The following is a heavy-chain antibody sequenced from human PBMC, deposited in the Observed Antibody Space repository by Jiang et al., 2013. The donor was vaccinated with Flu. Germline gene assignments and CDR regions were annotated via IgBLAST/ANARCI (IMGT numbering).Heavy chain of an antibody. V-gene: IGHV3-30-3*01. D-gene: IGHD6-6*01. J-gene: IGHJ4*02. CDR2: ISYDGSNK. CDR3: ARDAGEYSSSYYFDY. Sequence: AVISYDGSNKYYADSVKGRFTISRDNSKNTLYLQMNSLRAEDTAVYYCARDAGEYSSSYYFDYWGQGTLVTVSS.